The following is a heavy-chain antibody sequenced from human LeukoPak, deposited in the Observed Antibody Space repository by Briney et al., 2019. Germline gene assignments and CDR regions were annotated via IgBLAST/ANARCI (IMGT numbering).Heavy chain of an antibody. CDR2: INHSGST. D-gene: IGHD3-22*01. V-gene: IGHV4-34*01. J-gene: IGHJ3*02. CDR3: AGTSRYYYDSSGSRAFDI. CDR1: GGSFRGYY. Sequence: SETLSLTCAVYGGSFRGYYWSWIRQPPGKGLEWIGEINHSGSTNYNPSLKSRVTISVDTSKNQFSLKLSSVTAADTAVYYCAGTSRYYYDSSGSRAFDIWGQGTMVTVSS.